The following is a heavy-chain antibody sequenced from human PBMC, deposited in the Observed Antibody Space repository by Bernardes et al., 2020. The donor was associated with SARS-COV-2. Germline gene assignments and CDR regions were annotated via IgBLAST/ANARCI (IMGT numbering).Heavy chain of an antibody. V-gene: IGHV3-30-3*01. CDR2: ISYDGSNK. J-gene: IGHJ4*02. CDR1: GFTFSSYA. Sequence: GGSLRLSCAASGFTFSSYAMHWVRQAPGKGLEWVAVISYDGSNKYYADSVKGRFTISRDNSKNTLYLQMNSLRAEDTAVYYCARGDKRDSSGYYPNYFDYWGQGTLVTVSS. D-gene: IGHD3-22*01. CDR3: ARGDKRDSSGYYPNYFDY.